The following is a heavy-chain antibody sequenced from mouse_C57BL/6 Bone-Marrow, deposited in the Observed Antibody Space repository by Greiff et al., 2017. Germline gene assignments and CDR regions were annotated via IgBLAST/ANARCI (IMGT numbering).Heavy chain of an antibody. D-gene: IGHD1-1*01. CDR2: IYPRSGNT. Sequence: VKLMESGAELARPGASVKLSCKASGYTFTSYGISWVKQRTGQGLEWIGEIYPRSGNTYYNEKFKGKATLTADKSSSTAYMELRSLTSEDSAVYCCASDYYGSSRFAYWGQGTLVTVSA. V-gene: IGHV1-81*01. CDR1: GYTFTSYG. J-gene: IGHJ3*01. CDR3: ASDYYGSSRFAY.